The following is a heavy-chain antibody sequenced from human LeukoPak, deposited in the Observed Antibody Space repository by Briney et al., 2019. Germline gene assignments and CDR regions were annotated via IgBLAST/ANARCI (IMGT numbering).Heavy chain of an antibody. CDR2: ISGDGGST. V-gene: IGHV3-43*02. CDR3: ASLLTPYHGSGGGGMDV. Sequence: PGGSLRLSCAASGFTFDDYAMHWVRQPPGKGLEWVSLISGDGGSTSYADSVKGRFTISRDNSKNSLYLQMNSLRVEDTAVYSCASLLTPYHGSGGGGMDVWGQGTTVTVSS. J-gene: IGHJ6*02. CDR1: GFTFDDYA. D-gene: IGHD3-10*01.